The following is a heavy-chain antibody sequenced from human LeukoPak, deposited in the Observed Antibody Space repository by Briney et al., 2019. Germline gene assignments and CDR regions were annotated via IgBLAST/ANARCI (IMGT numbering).Heavy chain of an antibody. CDR1: GFTLSRYS. V-gene: IGHV3-48*02. CDR2: IRSSGDII. CDR3: ARDPDALDY. J-gene: IGHJ4*02. Sequence: DGSLRLSCAVSGFTLSRYSMNWVRQAPGKGLEWVAYIRSSGDIILYADSVKGRFTISRDIVKNSVYLQMNSLRDEDTAVYYCARDPDALDYWGQGTVVTVSS.